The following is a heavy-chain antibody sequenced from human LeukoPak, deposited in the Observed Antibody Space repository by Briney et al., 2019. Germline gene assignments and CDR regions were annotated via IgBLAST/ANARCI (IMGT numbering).Heavy chain of an antibody. Sequence: GGSLRLSCAPSGFIFEDYGMHWVRQAPGKGLEWVSGINWNGGSTGYADSVKGRFTIARDNAKNSLYLQMNSLRAEDTALYYCARWGSGYNLFDYWGQGILVTVSS. V-gene: IGHV3-20*04. D-gene: IGHD3-3*01. CDR1: GFIFEDYG. CDR2: INWNGGST. CDR3: ARWGSGYNLFDY. J-gene: IGHJ4*02.